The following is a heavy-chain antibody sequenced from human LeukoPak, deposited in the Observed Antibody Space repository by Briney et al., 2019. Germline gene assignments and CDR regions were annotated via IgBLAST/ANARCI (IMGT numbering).Heavy chain of an antibody. CDR2: ISTSGSTV. V-gene: IGHV3-11*01. Sequence: GGSLRLSCAASGFTFSGYYMSWIRQAPGKGLEWVSYISTSGSTVYYADSVKGRFTISRDDAKNSLYLQMNNLRAEDTAVYYCARGTPQFDYWGQGTLVTVSS. CDR1: GFTFSGYY. D-gene: IGHD2-2*01. CDR3: ARGTPQFDY. J-gene: IGHJ4*02.